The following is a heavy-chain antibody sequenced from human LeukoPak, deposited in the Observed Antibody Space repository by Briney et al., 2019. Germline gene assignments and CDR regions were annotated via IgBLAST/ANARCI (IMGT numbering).Heavy chain of an antibody. CDR2: IKQDGSEK. CDR1: GLTFNSYW. V-gene: IGHV3-7*01. CDR3: ARGRYCSGGGCHYFDY. Sequence: PGGSLRLSCAVSGLTFNSYWMSWVRQAPGKGLEWVANIKQDGSEKFYVDSVKGRFTISRDNATNSLYLQMNSLRAEDTAVFYCARGRYCSGGGCHYFDYWGQGTLVTVSS. D-gene: IGHD2-15*01. J-gene: IGHJ4*02.